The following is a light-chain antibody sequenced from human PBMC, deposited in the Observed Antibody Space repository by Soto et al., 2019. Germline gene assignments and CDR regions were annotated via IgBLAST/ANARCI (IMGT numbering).Light chain of an antibody. CDR1: SIDVGAYNY. CDR3: CSYGGSYTYV. V-gene: IGLV2-11*01. CDR2: DVS. J-gene: IGLJ1*01. Sequence: QSALTQPRSVSGSPGQSVTISCTGTSIDVGAYNYVSWYQQHPGKAPKLMIYDVSKRPSGVPDRFSGSKSGNTASLTISGLQAEDEADYYCCSYGGSYTYVFGTGTKVTVL.